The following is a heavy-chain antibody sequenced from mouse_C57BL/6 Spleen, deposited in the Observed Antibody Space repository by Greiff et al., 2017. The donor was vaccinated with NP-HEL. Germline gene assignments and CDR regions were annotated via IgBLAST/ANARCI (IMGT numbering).Heavy chain of an antibody. CDR3: ARRVRGDYFDY. J-gene: IGHJ2*01. Sequence: QVQLQQSGAELMKPGASVKLSCKATGYTFTGYWIEWVKQRPGHGLEWIGEILPGSGSTNYNAKFKGKATFTADTSSNTAYMQLSSLTTEDSAIYYCARRVRGDYFDYWGQGTTLTVSS. D-gene: IGHD2-1*01. CDR1: GYTFTGYW. CDR2: ILPGSGST. V-gene: IGHV1-9*01.